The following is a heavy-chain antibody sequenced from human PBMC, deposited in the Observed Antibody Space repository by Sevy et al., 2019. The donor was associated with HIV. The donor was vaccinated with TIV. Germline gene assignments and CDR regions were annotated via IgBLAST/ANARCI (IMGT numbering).Heavy chain of an antibody. CDR1: GLSVSDNY. Sequence: GGSLRLSCAASGLSVSDNYMNWVGQAPGKGLELVSVIYSDGRTYYADSVKGRFTISRDNSKNTLYLHMNNLRPEDTTVYYCARDRYYDASGYYYYYYGMDVWGQGTTVTVSS. J-gene: IGHJ6*02. V-gene: IGHV3-66*01. CDR3: ARDRYYDASGYYYYYYGMDV. CDR2: IYSDGRT. D-gene: IGHD3-22*01.